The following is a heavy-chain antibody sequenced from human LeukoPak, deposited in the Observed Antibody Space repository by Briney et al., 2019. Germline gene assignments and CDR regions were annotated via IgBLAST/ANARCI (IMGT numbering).Heavy chain of an antibody. J-gene: IGHJ4*02. Sequence: GGSLRLSCAASGFTFSNAWMSWVRQAPGKGLEWVGRIKSKTDGGTTDYAAPVKGRFTISRDDSKNTLYLQMNSLKTEDTAVYYCTTYSQGRGLWSGYYEDYFDYWGQGTLVTVSS. CDR3: TTYSQGRGLWSGYYEDYFDY. CDR2: IKSKTDGGTT. CDR1: GFTFSNAW. D-gene: IGHD3-3*01. V-gene: IGHV3-15*01.